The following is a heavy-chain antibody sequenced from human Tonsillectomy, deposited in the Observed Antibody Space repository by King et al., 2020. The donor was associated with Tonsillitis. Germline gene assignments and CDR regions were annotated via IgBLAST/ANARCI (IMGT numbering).Heavy chain of an antibody. J-gene: IGHJ4*02. CDR2: ISAYNGDT. D-gene: IGHD5-24*01. Sequence: QLVQSGAELKKPGASVRVSCKASGYTFNSYGISWVRQAPGQGLEWMGWISAYNGDTNYARNIQGTVTMTTDTSTRTAYMELGSLRSDNTAVYYCARYWSGEMPTILDNWGQGTLVTVSS. V-gene: IGHV1-18*01. CDR1: GYTFNSYG. CDR3: ARYWSGEMPTILDN.